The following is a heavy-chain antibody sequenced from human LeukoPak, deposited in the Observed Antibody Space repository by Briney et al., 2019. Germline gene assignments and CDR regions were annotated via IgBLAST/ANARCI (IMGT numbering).Heavy chain of an antibody. CDR1: GYTFTGYY. V-gene: IGHV1-2*06. CDR2: INPNSGGT. D-gene: IGHD5-24*01. CDR3: ARSTPDGYNFGFSFDY. J-gene: IGHJ4*02. Sequence: ASVKVSCKASGYTFTGYYMHWVRQAPGQGLEWMGRINPNSGGTNYAQKFQGRVTMTRDTSSSPAYMELSRLRSDNTAVYYCARSTPDGYNFGFSFDYWGQGTLVTVSS.